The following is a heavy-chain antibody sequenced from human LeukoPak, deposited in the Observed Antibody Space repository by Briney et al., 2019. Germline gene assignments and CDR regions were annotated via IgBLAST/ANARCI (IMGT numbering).Heavy chain of an antibody. D-gene: IGHD6-6*01. J-gene: IGHJ4*02. Sequence: XWSWIRXPPGKGLEWIGYIYYSGSTNYNPSLKSRVTISVDTSKNQFSLKLSSVTAADTAVYYCAREYSSSSYDYWGQGTLVTVSS. CDR3: AREYSSSSYDY. CDR1: X. CDR2: IYYSGST. V-gene: IGHV4-59*01.